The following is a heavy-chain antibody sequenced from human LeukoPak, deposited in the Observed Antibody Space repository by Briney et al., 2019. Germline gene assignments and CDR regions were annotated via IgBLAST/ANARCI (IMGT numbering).Heavy chain of an antibody. CDR3: ARDNSLNDFDY. Sequence: ASLKVSCKASGYTFTDNFMHWMCPAPGQGLGRVGEINPYKGITKYAWRFQGRVSITRDTSISTAFMEVSRLTSDDTAVYYCARDNSLNDFDYWGQGTLVTVAS. V-gene: IGHV1-2*02. CDR2: INPYKGIT. CDR1: GYTFTDNF. J-gene: IGHJ4*02. D-gene: IGHD1-1*01.